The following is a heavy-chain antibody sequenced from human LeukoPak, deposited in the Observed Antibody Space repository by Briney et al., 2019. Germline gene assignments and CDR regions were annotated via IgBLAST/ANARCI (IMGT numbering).Heavy chain of an antibody. V-gene: IGHV1-2*02. J-gene: IGHJ5*02. Sequence: ASVKVSCKASGYTFTGHHMHWVRQAPGQGLEWMGWIYPSGDTNYAQKFQDRVTMTRDTSINTAYLELSRLSSDDTAVYYCARGSDHCSSTDCYSNWFYPWGQGTLVTVSS. CDR1: GYTFTGHH. CDR3: ARGSDHCSSTDCYSNWFYP. CDR2: IYPSGDT. D-gene: IGHD2-2*01.